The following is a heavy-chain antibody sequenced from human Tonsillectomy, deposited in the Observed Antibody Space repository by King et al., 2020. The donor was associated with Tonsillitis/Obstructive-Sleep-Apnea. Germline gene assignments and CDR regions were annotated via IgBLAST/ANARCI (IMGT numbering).Heavy chain of an antibody. D-gene: IGHD3-3*01. CDR2: IYWDDDK. J-gene: IGHJ5*02. Sequence: TLKESGPTLVKPTQTLTLTCTFSGFSLSTSGVGVGWIRQPPGKALEWLALIYWDDDKRYSPSLKSRLTITKDTSKNQVVLTMTNMDPVDTATYYCAHSPGYRFWGGFPKDWVEPWGQGNLVTVSS. CDR1: GFSLSTSGVG. CDR3: AHSPGYRFWGGFPKDWVEP. V-gene: IGHV2-5*02.